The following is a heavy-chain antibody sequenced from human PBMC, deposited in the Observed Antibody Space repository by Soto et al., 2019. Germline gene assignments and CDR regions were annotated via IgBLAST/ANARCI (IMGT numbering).Heavy chain of an antibody. CDR2: TYYRFKWYN. V-gene: IGHV6-1*01. Sequence: SQTLSLTCAISGDSVSSNSAAWNWIRQSPSRGLEWLGRTYYRFKWYNDYAVSVKSRITINPDTSKNQFSLQLNSVTPEDTAVYYCAREPKTPNWNDAGAYHYYYMDVWGKGTTVTVSS. D-gene: IGHD1-1*01. CDR3: AREPKTPNWNDAGAYHYYYMDV. J-gene: IGHJ6*03. CDR1: GDSVSSNSAA.